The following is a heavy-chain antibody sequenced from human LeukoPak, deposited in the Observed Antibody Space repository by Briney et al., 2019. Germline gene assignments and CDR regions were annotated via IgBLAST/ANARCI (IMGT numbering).Heavy chain of an antibody. CDR1: GYSFDSYW. V-gene: IGHV5-51*01. CDR2: FSPGDSDS. Sequence: GESLKISCKGSGYSFDSYWVGWVRQMPGKDLEWMGIFSPGDSDSRYSPSFQGQVTISADKSISTVYLQWSSLKASDTAMYYCARLASAWNFDYWGQGTLVTVSS. J-gene: IGHJ4*02. CDR3: ARLASAWNFDY. D-gene: IGHD6-19*01.